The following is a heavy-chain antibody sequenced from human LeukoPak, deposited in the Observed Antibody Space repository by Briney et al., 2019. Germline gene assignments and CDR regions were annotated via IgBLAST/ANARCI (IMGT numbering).Heavy chain of an antibody. J-gene: IGHJ4*02. D-gene: IGHD3-10*01. CDR1: GFTFSSYA. CDR2: ISYDGSNK. V-gene: IGHV3-30-3*01. Sequence: GGSLRLSCAASGFTFSSYAMHRDRQAPGKGLEWVAVISYDGSNKYYADSVKGRFTISRDNSKNTLYLQMNSLRAEDTAVYYCARASTMVRGAARPFDYWGQGTLVTVSS. CDR3: ARASTMVRGAARPFDY.